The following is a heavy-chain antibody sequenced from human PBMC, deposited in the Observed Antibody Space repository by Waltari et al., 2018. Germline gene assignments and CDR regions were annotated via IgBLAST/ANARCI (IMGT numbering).Heavy chain of an antibody. D-gene: IGHD5-12*01. CDR1: GFTFSSYW. CDR3: ARDGWGVATIPYDAFDI. Sequence: EVQLVESGGGLVQPGGSLRLSCAASGFTFSSYWMSWVRQAPGKGLEWVANIKQDGSEKYYVDSVKGRFTISRDNAKNSLYLQMNSLRAEDTAVYYCARDGWGVATIPYDAFDIWGQGTMVTVSS. CDR2: IKQDGSEK. J-gene: IGHJ3*02. V-gene: IGHV3-7*01.